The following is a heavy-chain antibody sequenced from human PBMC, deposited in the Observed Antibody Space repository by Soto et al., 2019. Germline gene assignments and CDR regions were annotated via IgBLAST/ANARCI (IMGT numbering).Heavy chain of an antibody. J-gene: IGHJ4*02. CDR3: ASPRQGNYDFLSGYYALDY. D-gene: IGHD3-3*01. Sequence: SETLSLTCTVSGASISSSRSYWGWVRRPPGKGLEWIVSFYYTGGTYSTYYNPSLKSRVTISVDTSKSQFSLNLRSVTAADTALYYCASPRQGNYDFLSGYYALDYWGQGTLVTVSS. CDR1: GASISSSRSY. CDR2: FYYTGGT. V-gene: IGHV4-39*01.